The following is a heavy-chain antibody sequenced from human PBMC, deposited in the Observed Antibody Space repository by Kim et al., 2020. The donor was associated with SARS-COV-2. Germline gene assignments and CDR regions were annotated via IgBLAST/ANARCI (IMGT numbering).Heavy chain of an antibody. J-gene: IGHJ4*02. Sequence: PSFQGQVTIAADKSISTAYLQWSSLKASDTAMYYCARLGEYSGYDYFDYWGQGTLVTVSS. V-gene: IGHV5-51*01. D-gene: IGHD5-12*01. CDR3: ARLGEYSGYDYFDY.